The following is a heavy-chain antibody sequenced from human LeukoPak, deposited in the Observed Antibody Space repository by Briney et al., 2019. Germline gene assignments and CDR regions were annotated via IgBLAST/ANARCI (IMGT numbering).Heavy chain of an antibody. V-gene: IGHV3-30-3*01. Sequence: GRSLRLSCAASGFTFSSYAMHWVRQAPGKGLEWVAVISYDGSNKYYADSVKGRFTISRDNSKNTLYLQMNSLRAEDTAVYYCAGGHYGDYEGGQGTLVTVSS. D-gene: IGHD4-17*01. J-gene: IGHJ1*01. CDR3: AGGHYGDYE. CDR2: ISYDGSNK. CDR1: GFTFSSYA.